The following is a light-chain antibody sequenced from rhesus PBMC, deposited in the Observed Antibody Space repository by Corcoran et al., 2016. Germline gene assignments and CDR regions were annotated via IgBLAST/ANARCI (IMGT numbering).Light chain of an antibody. Sequence: DIQMTQSPSSLSASVGDRVTITCRASENVNNYLNWYQQKPGKAPKLLIYKASTLQSGVPSRFSGSGSGTDYTFTIRSLQPEDGATYYCQHGYGTPYSFGQGTKVEIK. CDR1: ENVNNY. CDR3: QHGYGTPYS. V-gene: IGKV1-74*01. CDR2: KAS. J-gene: IGKJ2*01.